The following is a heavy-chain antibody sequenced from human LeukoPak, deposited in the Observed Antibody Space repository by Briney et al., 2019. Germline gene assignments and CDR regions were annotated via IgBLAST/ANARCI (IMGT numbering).Heavy chain of an antibody. D-gene: IGHD2-2*02. CDR2: IKQDGSEK. J-gene: IGHJ6*03. CDR3: ARSPALYYYFYMDV. CDR1: GFTFSSYW. Sequence: GGSLRLSCAASGFTFSSYWMSWVRQAPGKGLEWVANIKQDGSEKYYVDSVKGRFTISRDNLKNSLFLQMNTLRAEDTAVYYCARSPALYYYFYMDVWGKGTTVTVSS. V-gene: IGHV3-7*01.